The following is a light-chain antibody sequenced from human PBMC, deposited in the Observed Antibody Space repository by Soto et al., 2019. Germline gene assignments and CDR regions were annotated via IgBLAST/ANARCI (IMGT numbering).Light chain of an antibody. V-gene: IGKV2-28*01. CDR2: LGS. CDR3: MQALQTPIT. Sequence: EIVMTQSPLSLPVTPGEPASISCRSSQSLLHSNGYNYLDWFLQKPGQSPQLLIYLGSNRASGVPDRFSGSGSGTDFTLKISTVEAEDVGVYYCMQALQTPITFGGGTKVEIK. J-gene: IGKJ4*01. CDR1: QSLLHSNGYNY.